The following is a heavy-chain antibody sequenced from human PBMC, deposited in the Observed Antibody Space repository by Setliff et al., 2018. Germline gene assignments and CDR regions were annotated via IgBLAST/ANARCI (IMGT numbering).Heavy chain of an antibody. D-gene: IGHD3-16*01. V-gene: IGHV1-46*01. J-gene: IGHJ4*02. CDR2: INPSGGST. CDR1: GYTFTGYY. Sequence: ASVKVSCKASGYTFTGYYMHWVRQAPGQGLEWMGIINPSGGSTSYAQKFQGRVTMTRDTSTSTVYMELSSLRSEDTAVYYCARLLPLVGPGGPFDYWGQGTLVTVSS. CDR3: ARLLPLVGPGGPFDY.